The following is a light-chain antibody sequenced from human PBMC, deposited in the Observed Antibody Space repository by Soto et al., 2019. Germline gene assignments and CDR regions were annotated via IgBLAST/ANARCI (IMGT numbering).Light chain of an antibody. Sequence: EIVLTRSPATLSLSPGERATLSCRASQSVSNFLAWYQQKPGQAPRLLIYHASNRATGIPARFSGSGSGTDFTLTISTLEPEDFAVYYCQQHINRLSFGGGTKVEIK. CDR1: QSVSNF. J-gene: IGKJ4*01. V-gene: IGKV3-11*01. CDR2: HAS. CDR3: QQHINRLS.